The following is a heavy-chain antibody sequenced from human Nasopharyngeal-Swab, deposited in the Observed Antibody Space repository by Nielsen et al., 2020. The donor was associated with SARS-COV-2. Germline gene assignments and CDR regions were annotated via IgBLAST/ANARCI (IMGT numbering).Heavy chain of an antibody. CDR3: AAITGDTATGKGHPLGFDP. J-gene: IGHJ5*02. CDR1: GFTFTSSA. CDR2: IVVGSGNT. Sequence: SVKVSCKASGFTFTSSAMQWVRQARGQRLEWIGWIVVGSGNTNYAQKFQERVTMTRDMSTSTDYLELSSLRSEDTAVYYCAAITGDTATGKGHPLGFDPWGQGTLVTVSS. D-gene: IGHD5-18*01. V-gene: IGHV1-58*02.